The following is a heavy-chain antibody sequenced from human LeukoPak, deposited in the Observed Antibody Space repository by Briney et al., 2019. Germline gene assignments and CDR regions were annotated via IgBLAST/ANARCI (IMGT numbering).Heavy chain of an antibody. D-gene: IGHD6-19*01. CDR1: GFTFSSYW. V-gene: IGHV3-7*01. CDR3: ARGEADFSSGWFLGYYYYMDV. CDR2: IKQDGSEK. J-gene: IGHJ6*03. Sequence: GGSLRLSCAASGFTFSSYWMSWVRQAPGKGLEWVANIKQDGSEKYYVDSVKGRFTISRDNAKNSLYLQMNSLRAEDTAVYYCARGEADFSSGWFLGYYYYMDVWGKGTTVTVSS.